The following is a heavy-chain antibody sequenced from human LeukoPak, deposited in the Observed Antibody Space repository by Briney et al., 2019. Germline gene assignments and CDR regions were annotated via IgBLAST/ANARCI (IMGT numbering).Heavy chain of an antibody. V-gene: IGHV1-18*01. J-gene: IGHJ4*02. CDR3: ARDYGSGSYHQFDY. D-gene: IGHD3-10*01. CDR1: GYTFTSYG. CDR2: ISAYNGNT. Sequence: ASVKVSCKASGYTFTSYGISWVRQAPGQGLEWVEWISAYNGNTNYAQKLQGRVTMTTDTSTSTAYMELRSLRSDDTAVYYCARDYGSGSYHQFDYWGQGTLVTVSS.